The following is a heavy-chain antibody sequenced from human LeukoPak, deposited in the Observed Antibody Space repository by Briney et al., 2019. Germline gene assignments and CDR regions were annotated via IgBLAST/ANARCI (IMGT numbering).Heavy chain of an antibody. D-gene: IGHD2-8*01. V-gene: IGHV1-8*01. J-gene: IGHJ4*02. CDR2: MNPKSGYT. CDR3: ARVNGLPDY. CDR1: VYTFNSYD. Sequence: GASVTVSFKASVYTFNSYDINWVRQAPGQGLEGMGWMNPKSGYTGYAQKFQGKVTMTRDTSISTAYMEVSSLTFDDTAIYYCARVNGLPDYWGQGTLVTVSS.